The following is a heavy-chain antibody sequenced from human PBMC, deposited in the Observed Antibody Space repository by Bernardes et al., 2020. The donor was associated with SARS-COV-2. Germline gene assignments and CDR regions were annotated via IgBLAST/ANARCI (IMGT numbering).Heavy chain of an antibody. Sequence: GGSLRLSCAASGFTFSSYGMHWVRQAPGKGLEWVAVISRDGIDKYYADSVKGRVTVSRDNAGNTLFLQLNSLRVEDTAVYHCAKAWGGSRGRYSYGLDVWGQGTTVTVSS. CDR2: ISRDGIDK. CDR3: AKAWGGSRGRYSYGLDV. D-gene: IGHD1-26*01. J-gene: IGHJ6*02. V-gene: IGHV3-30*18. CDR1: GFTFSSYG.